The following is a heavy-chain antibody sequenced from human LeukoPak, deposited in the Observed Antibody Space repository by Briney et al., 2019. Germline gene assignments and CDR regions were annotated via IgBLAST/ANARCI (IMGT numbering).Heavy chain of an antibody. J-gene: IGHJ5*02. CDR2: INHSGSS. D-gene: IGHD1-26*01. Sequence: SETLSLTCAVYGGSFSGYYWSWIRQPPGKGLEWIGEINHSGSSSYNPSLKSRVTISVDTSKNQFSLKLRSVTAADTAVYYSARGPLVGATSWFDPWGQGTLVTVSS. V-gene: IGHV4-34*01. CDR3: ARGPLVGATSWFDP. CDR1: GGSFSGYY.